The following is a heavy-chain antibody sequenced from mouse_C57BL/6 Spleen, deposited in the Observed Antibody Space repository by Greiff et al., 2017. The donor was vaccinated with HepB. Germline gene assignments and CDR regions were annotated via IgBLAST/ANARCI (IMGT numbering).Heavy chain of an antibody. V-gene: IGHV1-18*01. CDR1: GYTFTDYN. Sequence: EVKLVESGPELVKPGASVKIPCKASGYTFTDYNMDWVKQSHGKSLEWIGDINPNNGGTIYNQKFKGKATLTVDKSSSTAYMELRSLTSEDTAVYYCARSDGYYWYFDVWGTGTTVTVSS. D-gene: IGHD2-3*01. J-gene: IGHJ1*03. CDR2: INPNNGGT. CDR3: ARSDGYYWYFDV.